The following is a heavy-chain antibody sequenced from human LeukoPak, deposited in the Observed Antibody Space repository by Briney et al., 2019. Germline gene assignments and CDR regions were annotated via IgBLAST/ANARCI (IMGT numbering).Heavy chain of an antibody. J-gene: IGHJ4*02. Sequence: GESLKISCKGSGYSFTSYWIGWVRQMPGKGLEWMGIIYPGDSDTRYSPSFQGQVTISADKSISTAYLQWSSLKASDTAMYYCARRHQYCSGGSCYPYYFDSWGQGTLVTVSS. CDR1: GYSFTSYW. V-gene: IGHV5-51*01. D-gene: IGHD2-15*01. CDR3: ARRHQYCSGGSCYPYYFDS. CDR2: IYPGDSDT.